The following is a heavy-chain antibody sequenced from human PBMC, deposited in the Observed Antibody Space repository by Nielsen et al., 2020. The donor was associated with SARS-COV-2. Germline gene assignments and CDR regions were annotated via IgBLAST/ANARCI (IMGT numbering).Heavy chain of an antibody. CDR1: GFTFSSYS. J-gene: IGHJ5*02. CDR3: AKEPSYSSGWLSWFDP. CDR2: ISSSSSYI. D-gene: IGHD6-19*01. V-gene: IGHV3-21*04. Sequence: GESLNISCAASGFTFSSYSMNWVRQAPGKGLEWVSSISSSSSYIYYADPVKGRFTISRDNSKNTLYLQMNSLRADDTAVYYCAKEPSYSSGWLSWFDPWGQGTLVTVSS.